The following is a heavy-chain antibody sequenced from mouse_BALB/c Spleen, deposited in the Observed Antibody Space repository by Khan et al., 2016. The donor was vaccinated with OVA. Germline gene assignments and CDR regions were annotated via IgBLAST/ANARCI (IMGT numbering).Heavy chain of an antibody. J-gene: IGHJ4*01. CDR2: IAPGSGSS. CDR3: ARENYYGSSRYAMDY. V-gene: IGHV1S41*01. CDR1: GYTFTSYW. D-gene: IGHD1-1*01. Sequence: DLVKPGASVKLSCKASGYTFTSYWINWIKQRPGQGLEWIGRIAPGSGSSYYNEMFKGKATLTVDTSSRTAYIQLSSLSSEDSAVYFGARENYYGSSRYAMDYWGQGTSVTVSS.